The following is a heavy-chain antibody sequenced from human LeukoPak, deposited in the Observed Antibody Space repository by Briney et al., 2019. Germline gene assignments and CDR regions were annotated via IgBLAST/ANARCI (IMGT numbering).Heavy chain of an antibody. CDR3: ARAVDFWSGYPQPNWFDP. V-gene: IGHV3-23*01. Sequence: GGSLRLSCAASGFTFSSYAMSWVRQAPGKGLEWVSTMSPSGGSTYYADSVKGRFTISRDNSKNTLFLHMNSLRAEDTAVYYCARAVDFWSGYPQPNWFDPWGQGTLVTVSS. J-gene: IGHJ5*02. D-gene: IGHD3-3*01. CDR1: GFTFSSYA. CDR2: MSPSGGST.